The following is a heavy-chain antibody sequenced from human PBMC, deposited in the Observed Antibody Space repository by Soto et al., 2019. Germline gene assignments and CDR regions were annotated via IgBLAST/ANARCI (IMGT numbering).Heavy chain of an antibody. V-gene: IGHV4-39*01. CDR3: AVVDSTGNWFDP. CDR2: MYYSGTT. D-gene: IGHD6-25*01. J-gene: IGHJ5*02. Sequence: SETLSLTCTVAGGSISSSDFYWGWLRQTPGKGLEFIGSMYYSGTTYYNPSLKSRVTISVDTSKNQFTLKLISVTAADTAVYYCAVVDSTGNWFDPWGEGALVTVSS. CDR1: GGSISSSDFY.